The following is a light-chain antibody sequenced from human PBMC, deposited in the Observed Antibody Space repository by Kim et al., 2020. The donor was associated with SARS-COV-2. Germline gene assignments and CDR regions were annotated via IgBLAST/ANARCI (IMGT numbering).Light chain of an antibody. V-gene: IGKV3-15*01. J-gene: IGKJ3*01. CDR2: GAS. CDR3: QQYNNWPPVT. CDR1: QSGSSN. Sequence: SPGERATLSCRASQSGSSNFAWYQQKPGQAPRLLIYGASTRATGIPARFSGSGSGTEFTLTISSLQSEDFAVYYCQQYNNWPPVTFGPGTKVDIK.